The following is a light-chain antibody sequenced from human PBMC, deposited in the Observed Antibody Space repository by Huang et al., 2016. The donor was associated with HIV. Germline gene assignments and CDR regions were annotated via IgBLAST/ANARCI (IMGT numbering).Light chain of an antibody. Sequence: EIVLTQSPATLSLSPGERATLSCRVSQSVSSYLAWYQQKPGQAPRLLIYDASNRATGIPARFSGSGSGTDFTLTISSLEPEDFAVYYCQQRYNWPKTFGQGTKVEIK. CDR1: QSVSSY. J-gene: IGKJ1*01. CDR2: DAS. CDR3: QQRYNWPKT. V-gene: IGKV3-11*01.